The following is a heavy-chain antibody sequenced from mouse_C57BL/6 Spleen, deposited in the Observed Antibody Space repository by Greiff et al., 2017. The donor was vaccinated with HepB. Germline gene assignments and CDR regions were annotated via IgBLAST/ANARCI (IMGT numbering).Heavy chain of an antibody. D-gene: IGHD4-1*02. Sequence: QVQLQQSGAELAKPGASVKLSCKASGYTFTSYWMHWVKQRPGQGLEWIGYINPSSGYTKYNQKFKDKATLTADKSSSTAYMQLSSLTYEDSAVYYCAKPNWEWYFEVWGTGTTVTVSS. J-gene: IGHJ1*03. CDR2: INPSSGYT. CDR3: AKPNWEWYFEV. V-gene: IGHV1-7*01. CDR1: GYTFTSYW.